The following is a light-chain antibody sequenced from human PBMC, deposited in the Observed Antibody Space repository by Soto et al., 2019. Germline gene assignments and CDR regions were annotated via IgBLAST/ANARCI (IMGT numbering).Light chain of an antibody. CDR2: DVS. CDR3: SSYTSSRTYI. Sequence: QSALAQPASVSGSPGQSITISCTGTSSDVGGYNYVSWYQQHPGKAPKLIFYDVSNRPSGVSNRFSGSKSGNTASLTISGLQAEDEADYYCSSYTSSRTYIFGTGTKVTVL. V-gene: IGLV2-14*03. J-gene: IGLJ1*01. CDR1: SSDVGGYNY.